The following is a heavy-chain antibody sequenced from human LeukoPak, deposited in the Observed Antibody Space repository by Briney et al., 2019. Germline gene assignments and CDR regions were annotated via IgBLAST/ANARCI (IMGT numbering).Heavy chain of an antibody. J-gene: IGHJ4*02. CDR2: ISSSGSTI. D-gene: IGHD6-6*01. V-gene: IGHV3-48*03. CDR1: GFTFSSYE. Sequence: GGSLRLSCAASGFTFSSYEMNWVRQAPGKGLEWVSYISSSGSTIYYADSVKGRFTISRDNAKNSPYLQMNSLRAEDTAVYYCARSPYSSSNFDYWGQGTLVTVSS. CDR3: ARSPYSSSNFDY.